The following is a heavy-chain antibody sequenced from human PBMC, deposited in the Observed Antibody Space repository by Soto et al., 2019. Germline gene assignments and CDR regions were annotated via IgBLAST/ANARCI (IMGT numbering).Heavy chain of an antibody. V-gene: IGHV3-48*01. CDR3: ARAKGSYYGSQYFDY. Sequence: GGSLRLSCAASGFTFSSYSMNWVRQAPGKGLEWVSYISSSSSTIYYADSVKGRFTISRDNAKNSLYLQMNSLRAEDTAAYYCARAKGSYYGSQYFDYWGQGTLVTVSS. J-gene: IGHJ4*02. CDR2: ISSSSSTI. D-gene: IGHD1-26*01. CDR1: GFTFSSYS.